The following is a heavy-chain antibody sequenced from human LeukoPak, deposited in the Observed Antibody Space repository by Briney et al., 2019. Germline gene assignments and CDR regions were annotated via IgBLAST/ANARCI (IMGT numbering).Heavy chain of an antibody. CDR2: IYNSGAKI. D-gene: IGHD6-19*01. J-gene: IGHJ4*02. CDR3: AKDVAPDSGWDLDY. CDR1: GLTFSTYS. Sequence: GGSLRLSCAVSGLTFSTYSMTWVHQGPGKGLEWVSSIYNSGAKIFYADSVKGRFTISRDNSKNMLYLQMNSLRVEDTAVHYCAKDVAPDSGWDLDYWGQGTLVTVSS. V-gene: IGHV3-23*01.